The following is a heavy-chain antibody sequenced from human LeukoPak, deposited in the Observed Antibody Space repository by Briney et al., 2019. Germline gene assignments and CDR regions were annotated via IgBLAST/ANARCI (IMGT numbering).Heavy chain of an antibody. V-gene: IGHV1-2*02. J-gene: IGHJ6*03. CDR3: ARLAGGWFGEFDIGTRNYYYYYMDV. D-gene: IGHD3-10*01. Sequence: ASVKVSCKASGYTFTGYYMHWVRQAPGQGLEWMGWINPNSGGTNYAQKFQGRVTMTRDTSISTAYMELSRLRSDDTAVYYCARLAGGWFGEFDIGTRNYYYYYMDVWGKGTTVTISS. CDR1: GYTFTGYY. CDR2: INPNSGGT.